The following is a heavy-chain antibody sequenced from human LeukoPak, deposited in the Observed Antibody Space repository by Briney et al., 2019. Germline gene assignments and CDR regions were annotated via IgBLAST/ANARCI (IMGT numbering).Heavy chain of an antibody. D-gene: IGHD2-21*01. CDR1: AFIFSSYS. CDR2: ISSSSSYI. V-gene: IGHV3-21*01. CDR3: AKDRELFPFDY. Sequence: GGSLRLSCAASAFIFSSYSMNWVRQAPGKGLEWVSSISSSSSYIYYADSVKGRFTISRDNAKNSLYLQMNSLRAEDTAVYYCAKDRELFPFDYWGQGTLVTVSS. J-gene: IGHJ4*02.